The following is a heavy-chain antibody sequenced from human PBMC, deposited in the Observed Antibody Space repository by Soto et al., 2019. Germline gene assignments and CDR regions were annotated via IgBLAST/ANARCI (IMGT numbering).Heavy chain of an antibody. V-gene: IGHV3-30-3*01. CDR3: ARRGYSGYDNHLDY. CDR1: GFTFSSYA. CDR2: ISYDGSNK. J-gene: IGHJ4*02. D-gene: IGHD5-12*01. Sequence: ESGGGVVQPGRSLRLSCAASGFTFSSYALHWVRRAPGKGLEWVAVISYDGSNKYYAGSVKGRFTISRDNSNNTLYLQMNSLRAEDTAMYYCARRGYSGYDNHLDYWGQGTLVTVSS.